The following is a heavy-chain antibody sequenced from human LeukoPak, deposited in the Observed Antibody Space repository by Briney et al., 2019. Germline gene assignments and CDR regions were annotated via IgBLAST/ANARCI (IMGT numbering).Heavy chain of an antibody. CDR2: ISGNGGDT. V-gene: IGHV3-23*01. CDR3: AKVPYGSGSYSTLDY. CDR1: GFTFSSDA. D-gene: IGHD3-10*01. Sequence: PGGSLRLSCAASGFTFSSDAMSWVRQAPGKGLEWVLGISGNGGDTYYADSVKGRFTISRDNSKNTLYLQMNSLRVEDTAVYYCAKVPYGSGSYSTLDYWGQGTLVTVSS. J-gene: IGHJ4*02.